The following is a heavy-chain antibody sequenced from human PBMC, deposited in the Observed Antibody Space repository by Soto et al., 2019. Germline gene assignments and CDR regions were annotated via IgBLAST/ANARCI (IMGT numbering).Heavy chain of an antibody. J-gene: IGHJ6*02. V-gene: IGHV1-69*01. CDR2: IIPVFDTA. CDR1: GGSFRRHA. Sequence: QVQLMQSGPEVKTPGSSVKVSCRASGGSFRRHAINWVRQAPGQGLEWMGGIIPVFDTANYAPKFLGRFTVTAEESTNTAYMALTSLTSEDTAVYYCARDPAPTVTTLGYGLDVWGQGTTVTV. D-gene: IGHD4-17*01. CDR3: ARDPAPTVTTLGYGLDV.